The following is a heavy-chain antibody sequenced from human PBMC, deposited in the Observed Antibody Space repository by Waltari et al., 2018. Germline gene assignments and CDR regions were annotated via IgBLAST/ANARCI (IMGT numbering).Heavy chain of an antibody. J-gene: IGHJ5*02. CDR1: GYSISSGYY. CDR3: ARGEISEDIVVVVAATEYWFDP. Sequence: QVQLQESGPGLVKPSETLSLTCAVSGYSISSGYYWGWIRQPPGKGLEGIGSSYHSGRTYSNPSLKSRVTISVDTSKNQFSLKLSSVTAADTAVYYCARGEISEDIVVVVAATEYWFDPWGQGTLVTVSS. V-gene: IGHV4-38-2*01. CDR2: SYHSGRT. D-gene: IGHD2-15*01.